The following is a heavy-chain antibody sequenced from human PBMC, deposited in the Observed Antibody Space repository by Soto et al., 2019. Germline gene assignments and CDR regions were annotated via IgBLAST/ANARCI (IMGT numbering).Heavy chain of an antibody. Sequence: SETLSLTYAVSGGSISSSSRYWGWIRQPPGKGLEWIGSIYYSGSTYYNPSLKSRVTISVDTSKNQFSLKLSSVTAADTAVYYCARHWAYYYDSSGHLDYWGQGTLVT. CDR3: ARHWAYYYDSSGHLDY. CDR2: IYYSGST. CDR1: GGSISSSSRY. V-gene: IGHV4-39*01. D-gene: IGHD3-22*01. J-gene: IGHJ4*02.